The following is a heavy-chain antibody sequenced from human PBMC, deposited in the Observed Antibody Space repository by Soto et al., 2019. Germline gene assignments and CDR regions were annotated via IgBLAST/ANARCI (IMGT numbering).Heavy chain of an antibody. CDR3: ARVGVVTAAGTSDY. Sequence: PGGSLRLSCAASGFTFSDYYMSWIRQVPGKGLEWVAYISGTSDSIPYADSEKGRFTISRDNAKNSLYLQMNSLTAEDTAVYYCARVGVVTAAGTSDYWGQGTLVTVSS. V-gene: IGHV3-11*06. CDR1: GFTFSDYY. CDR2: ISGTSDSI. J-gene: IGHJ4*02. D-gene: IGHD6-13*01.